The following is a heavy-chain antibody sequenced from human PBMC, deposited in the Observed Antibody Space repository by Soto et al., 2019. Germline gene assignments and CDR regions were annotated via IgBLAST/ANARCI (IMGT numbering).Heavy chain of an antibody. CDR2: IYYSGST. D-gene: IGHD2-2*02. CDR1: GGSISSYY. J-gene: IGHJ4*02. CDR3: ARGVVVPAAIPHQYYFDY. Sequence: SETLSLTCTVSGGSISSYYWSWIRQPPGKGLGWIGYIYYSGSTNYNPSLKSRVTISVDTSKNQFSLKLSAVTAADTAVYYCARGVVVPAAIPHQYYFDYWGQGTLVTVS. V-gene: IGHV4-59*01.